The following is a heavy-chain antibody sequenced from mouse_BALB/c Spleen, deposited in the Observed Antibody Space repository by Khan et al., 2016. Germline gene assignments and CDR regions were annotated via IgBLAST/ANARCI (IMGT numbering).Heavy chain of an antibody. Sequence: EVKLLESGPGLVKPSQSLSLTCTVTGYSITSDYAWNWIRQFPGNKLEWMGYISYRGSTNYNPSLKSRLSITRDTSKNQFFLQLNSVHTEDTATYFCARDPYGYDVAWFAYWGQGTLVSVSA. CDR1: GYSITSDYA. D-gene: IGHD2-2*01. V-gene: IGHV3-2*02. J-gene: IGHJ3*01. CDR2: ISYRGST. CDR3: ARDPYGYDVAWFAY.